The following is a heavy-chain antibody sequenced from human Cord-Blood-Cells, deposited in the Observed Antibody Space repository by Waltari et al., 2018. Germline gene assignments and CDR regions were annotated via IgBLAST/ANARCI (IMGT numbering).Heavy chain of an antibody. V-gene: IGHV3-48*01. J-gene: IGHJ6*02. CDR2: ISSSSSTI. CDR3: ARDMVPAAIDYYYGMDV. D-gene: IGHD2-2*02. Sequence: EVQLLESGGGLVQPGGSLRLSCAASGFTFSSHSMNWARQAPGKGLEWVSYISSSSSTIYYADSVKGRFTISRDNAKNSLYLQMNSLRAEDTAVYYCARDMVPAAIDYYYGMDVWGQGTTVTVSS. CDR1: GFTFSSHS.